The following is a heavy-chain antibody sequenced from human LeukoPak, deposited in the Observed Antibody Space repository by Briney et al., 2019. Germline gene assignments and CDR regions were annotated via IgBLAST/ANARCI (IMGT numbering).Heavy chain of an antibody. Sequence: PGGSLRLSCAGSGFTFSSYAMTWVRQAPGKGLEWVSSISGSGAGTYYADSVKGRFTISRDNSKNTLYLQMNSLRAEDTAVYYCAKDPLLRGATYDYWGQGTLVTVSS. D-gene: IGHD1-26*01. J-gene: IGHJ4*02. CDR2: ISGSGAGT. CDR3: AKDPLLRGATYDY. CDR1: GFTFSSYA. V-gene: IGHV3-23*01.